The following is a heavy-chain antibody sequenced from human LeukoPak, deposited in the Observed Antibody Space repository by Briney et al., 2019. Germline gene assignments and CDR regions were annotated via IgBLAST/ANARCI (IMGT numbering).Heavy chain of an antibody. J-gene: IGHJ3*01. Sequence: PSETLSLTCTVSGGSISSCYWSWIRQPPGKGLEWIGYIYYSGSTNYNPSLKSRVTISVDTSKNQFSLKLSSVTAADTAVYYCARDRPDYGDYGPPDAFDVWGQGTMVTVSS. CDR2: IYYSGST. CDR1: GGSISSCY. V-gene: IGHV4-59*01. CDR3: ARDRPDYGDYGPPDAFDV. D-gene: IGHD4-17*01.